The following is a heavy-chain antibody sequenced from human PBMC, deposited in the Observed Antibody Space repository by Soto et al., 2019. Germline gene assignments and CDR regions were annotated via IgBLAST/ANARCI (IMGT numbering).Heavy chain of an antibody. CDR2: ITSSGGNR. Sequence: PGGSLRLSCAASGFTFSSYAMSWVRQAPGKGLEWVSTITSSGGNRHYADSVKGRFTISRDNSRNMLHLEMNSLRAEDTAVYYCAKESRKYSSGYGLDVWGQGTTVTVSS. D-gene: IGHD6-19*01. J-gene: IGHJ6*01. CDR3: AKESRKYSSGYGLDV. CDR1: GFTFSSYA. V-gene: IGHV3-23*01.